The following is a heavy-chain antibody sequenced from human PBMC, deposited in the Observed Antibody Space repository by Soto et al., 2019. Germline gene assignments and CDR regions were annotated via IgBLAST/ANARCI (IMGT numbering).Heavy chain of an antibody. CDR3: ARDPYGDDAANFYSMDV. D-gene: IGHD4-17*01. J-gene: IGHJ6*02. CDR2: TYYRSKWYN. Sequence: SQTLSLTCAISGDSVSRNSVAWNWIRQSPSRGLEWLGRTYYRSKWYNDYAVSAKSRITINPDTSKNQFSLQLNSVTPEDTAVYYCARDPYGDDAANFYSMDVWGQGTTVTVSS. V-gene: IGHV6-1*01. CDR1: GDSVSRNSVA.